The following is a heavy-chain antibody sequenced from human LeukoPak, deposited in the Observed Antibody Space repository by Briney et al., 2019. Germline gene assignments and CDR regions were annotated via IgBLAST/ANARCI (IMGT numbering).Heavy chain of an antibody. J-gene: IGHJ3*02. CDR3: ARVGGITGPLSDAFDI. CDR1: GGSISSSSYY. CDR2: IYYSGST. Sequence: SETLSLTCTVSGGSISSSSYYWGWIRQPPGKGLEWIGSIYYSGSTYYNPSLKSRVTISVDTSKNQFSLKLSSVTAADTAVYYRARVGGITGPLSDAFDIWGQGTMVTVSS. V-gene: IGHV4-39*07. D-gene: IGHD1-14*01.